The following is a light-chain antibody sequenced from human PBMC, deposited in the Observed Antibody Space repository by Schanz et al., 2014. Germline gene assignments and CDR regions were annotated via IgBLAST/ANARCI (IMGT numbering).Light chain of an antibody. V-gene: IGKV3-20*01. J-gene: IGKJ4*01. CDR3: QQYGNSFT. CDR1: QSVSSSY. CDR2: AAS. Sequence: EIVLTQSPATLSLSPGERATLSCRASQSVSSSYFAWYQQKPGQAPRLVISAASRRATGIPDRFSGSGSGTDFTLTISGLEPEDFAVYFCQQYGNSFTFGRGTKVEIK.